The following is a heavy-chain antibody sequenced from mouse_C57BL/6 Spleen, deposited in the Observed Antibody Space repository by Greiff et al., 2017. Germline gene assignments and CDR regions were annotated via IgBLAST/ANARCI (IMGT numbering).Heavy chain of an antibody. CDR1: GYTFTDYN. CDR2: INPNNGGT. D-gene: IGHD1-1*01. Sequence: EVKLQESGPELVKPGASVKIPCKASGYTFTDYNMDWVKQSHGKSLEWIGDINPNNGGTIYNQKFKGKATLTVDKSSSTAYMELRSLTSEDTAVYYCARRTTVPDWYFDVWGTGTTVTVSS. J-gene: IGHJ1*03. CDR3: ARRTTVPDWYFDV. V-gene: IGHV1-18*01.